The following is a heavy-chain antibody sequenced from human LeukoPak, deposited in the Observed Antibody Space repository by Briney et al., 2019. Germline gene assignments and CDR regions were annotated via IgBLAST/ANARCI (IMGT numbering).Heavy chain of an antibody. CDR1: GCSISSCGYY. V-gene: IGHV4-31*03. CDR3: ASGYFHRDYFDY. CDR2: IYYSGST. J-gene: IGHJ4*02. Sequence: SQTLSLTCTVSGCSISSCGYYWIWLRQHPGKGLVWLGYIYYSGSTYYNPSLKSRVTISVDTSKNQFSLKLSSVTAADTAVYYCASGYFHRDYFDYWGQGTLVTVSS. D-gene: IGHD3-22*01.